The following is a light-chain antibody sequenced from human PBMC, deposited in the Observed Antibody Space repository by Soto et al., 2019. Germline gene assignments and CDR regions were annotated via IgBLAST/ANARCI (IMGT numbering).Light chain of an antibody. CDR2: GAS. CDR1: QSVRSY. J-gene: IGKJ4*01. Sequence: EIVLTQSPATLSLSPGESATLSCRASQSVRSYLAWYQQKPGQAPRLLIYGASSRATGVPARFSGSGSGTDFTLTISRLEPEDFALYYCQQYGNSPLTFGGGTKVDI. CDR3: QQYGNSPLT. V-gene: IGKV3-20*01.